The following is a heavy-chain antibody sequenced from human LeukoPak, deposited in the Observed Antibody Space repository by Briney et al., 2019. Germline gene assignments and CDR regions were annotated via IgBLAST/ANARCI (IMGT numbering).Heavy chain of an antibody. CDR1: GFTFSSYA. CDR2: LSGSGGST. CDR3: AKRMGGNYCALDC. V-gene: IGHV3-23*01. J-gene: IGHJ4*02. D-gene: IGHD4/OR15-4a*01. Sequence: GGSLRLSCAASGFTFSSYAMSWVRQAPGKGLECVSGLSGSGGSTFYADSVEGRFTISRDNSKNTLYLQMNSLRAEDTAVYYCAKRMGGNYCALDCWGQGAQVAVSS.